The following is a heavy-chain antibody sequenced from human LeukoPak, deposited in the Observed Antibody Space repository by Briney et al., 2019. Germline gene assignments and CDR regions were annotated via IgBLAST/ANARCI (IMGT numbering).Heavy chain of an antibody. Sequence: PGGSLRLSCAASGFTFSSYSMNWVRQAPGKGLEWVSSISSSSSYIYYADSVKGRFTISRDNAKNSLYLQMDSLRAEDTAVYYCATLHYYDILTGFRKNSHFDYWGQGTLVTVSS. V-gene: IGHV3-21*04. D-gene: IGHD3-9*01. J-gene: IGHJ4*02. CDR2: ISSSSSYI. CDR1: GFTFSSYS. CDR3: ATLHYYDILTGFRKNSHFDY.